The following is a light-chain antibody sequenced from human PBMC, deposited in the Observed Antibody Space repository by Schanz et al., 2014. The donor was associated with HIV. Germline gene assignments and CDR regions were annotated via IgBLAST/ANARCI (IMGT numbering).Light chain of an antibody. J-gene: IGKJ5*01. CDR3: QQYNDWPPIT. CDR2: GAS. Sequence: EIVLTQSPGTLSLSPGDRATLSCRASQSVTSSYLAWYQQKPGQAPRLLIYGASSRATGIPDRFSGSGSGTDFTLTISGLQSEDFAVYYCQQYNDWPPITFGQGTRLEIK. CDR1: QSVTSSY. V-gene: IGKV3-20*01.